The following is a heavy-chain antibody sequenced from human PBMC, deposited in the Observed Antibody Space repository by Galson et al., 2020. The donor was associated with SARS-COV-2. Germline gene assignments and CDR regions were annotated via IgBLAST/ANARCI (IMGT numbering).Heavy chain of an antibody. CDR1: GASISSGPYY. CDR2: IYKSGRT. CDR3: ARGNSPCVTIFGILTGTCGMDV. J-gene: IGHJ6*02. Sequence: SETLSLTCTVSGASISSGPYYWSWIRPPAGKGLEWIGRIYKSGRTDYNPSLWRQATMSVDTSKNQFSLKLSSVTAADTAVYYCARGNSPCVTIFGILTGTCGMDVWGQGTTVTVSS. V-gene: IGHV4-61*02. D-gene: IGHD3-3*01.